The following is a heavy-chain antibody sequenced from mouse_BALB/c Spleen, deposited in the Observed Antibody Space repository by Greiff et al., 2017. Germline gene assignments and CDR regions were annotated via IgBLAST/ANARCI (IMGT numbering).Heavy chain of an antibody. J-gene: IGHJ2*01. Sequence: EVHLVESGTVLARPGASVKMSCKASGYTFTSYWMHWVKQRPGQGLEWIGAIYPGNSDTSYNQKFKGKAKLTAVTSTSTAYMELSSLTNEDSAVYYCTRSGYYGSSYDYFDYWGQGTTLTVSS. V-gene: IGHV1-5*01. CDR2: IYPGNSDT. D-gene: IGHD1-1*01. CDR1: GYTFTSYW. CDR3: TRSGYYGSSYDYFDY.